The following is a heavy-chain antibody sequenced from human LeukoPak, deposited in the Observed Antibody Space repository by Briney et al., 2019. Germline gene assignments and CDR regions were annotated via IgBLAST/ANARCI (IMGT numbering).Heavy chain of an antibody. D-gene: IGHD3-10*01. CDR1: GGSISSYY. CDR3: AREAPQLRFDYYYGMDV. Sequence: SETLSLTCTVSGGSISSYYWSWIRQPPGKGLEWIGYIYYSGSTNYNPSLKSRVTISVDTSKNQFSLKLSSVTAADTAVYYCAREAPQLRFDYYYGMDVWGQGTTVTVSS. CDR2: IYYSGST. V-gene: IGHV4-59*12. J-gene: IGHJ6*02.